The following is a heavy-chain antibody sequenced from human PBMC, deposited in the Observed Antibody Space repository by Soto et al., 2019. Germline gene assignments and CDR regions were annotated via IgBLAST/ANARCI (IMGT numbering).Heavy chain of an antibody. CDR3: ARTPAGLANFDY. Sequence: SVKVSCKASGGTFSSYAISWVRQAPGQGLEWMGGIIPIFGTANYAQKFQGRVTITADESTSTAYMELSSLRSEDTAVYYCARTPAGLANFDYWGQGTLVTVSS. V-gene: IGHV1-69*13. D-gene: IGHD1-26*01. CDR2: IIPIFGTA. J-gene: IGHJ4*02. CDR1: GGTFSSYA.